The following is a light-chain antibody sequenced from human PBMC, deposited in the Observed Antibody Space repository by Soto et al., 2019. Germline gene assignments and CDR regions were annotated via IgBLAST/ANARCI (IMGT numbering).Light chain of an antibody. J-gene: IGKJ4*01. CDR2: GAS. CDR1: QSVSSN. CDR3: QQYGSSPPALT. Sequence: EIVMTQSPATLSVSPGERATLSCRASQSVSSNLAWYQQKPGQAPRLLIYGASTRATGIPARFSGSGSGTEFTLTISRLEPEDFAVYYCQQYGSSPPALTFGGGTKVEIK. V-gene: IGKV3-15*01.